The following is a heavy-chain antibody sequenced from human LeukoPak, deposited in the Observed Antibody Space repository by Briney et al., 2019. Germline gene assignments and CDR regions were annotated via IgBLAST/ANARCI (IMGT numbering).Heavy chain of an antibody. J-gene: IGHJ5*02. D-gene: IGHD6-25*01. CDR3: ARYSSAWFDP. V-gene: IGHV4-59*04. CDR1: GGSIGSYY. Sequence: PSETLSLTCRVSGGSIGSYYWSWIRQPPGKGLEWIGHIYYSGSTYYNPSLKSRVTISVDTSKNQFSLKLSSVTAADTAVYNCARYSSAWFDPWGQGTLVTVSS. CDR2: IYYSGST.